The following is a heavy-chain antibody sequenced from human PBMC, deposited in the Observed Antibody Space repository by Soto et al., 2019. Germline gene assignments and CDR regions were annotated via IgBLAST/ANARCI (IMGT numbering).Heavy chain of an antibody. J-gene: IGHJ4*02. V-gene: IGHV1-18*01. CDR3: SFAPNWTYQLTRY. CDR1: GYGFSFG. Sequence: GASVKVSCKASGYGFSFGFSWVRQAPGQGLEWMGWISASDGSTNSAQKFRGRISMTTDTSTNTAYMDLSGLKSEDTAVYYCSFAPNWTYQLTRYWGRGTQVTVSS. CDR2: ISASDGST. D-gene: IGHD2-2*01.